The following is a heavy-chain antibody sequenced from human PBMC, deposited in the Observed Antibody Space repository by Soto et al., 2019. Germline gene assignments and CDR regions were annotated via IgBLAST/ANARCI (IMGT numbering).Heavy chain of an antibody. Sequence: GGSLRLSCAASGFTFSSYSMNWVRQAPGKGLEWVSYISSSSSTIYYADSVKGRFTISRDNAKNSLYLQMNSLRAEDTAVYYCARRPASYGSGSYYNPYYFDYWGQGTLVTVSS. V-gene: IGHV3-48*01. CDR2: ISSSSSTI. J-gene: IGHJ4*02. D-gene: IGHD3-10*01. CDR1: GFTFSSYS. CDR3: ARRPASYGSGSYYNPYYFDY.